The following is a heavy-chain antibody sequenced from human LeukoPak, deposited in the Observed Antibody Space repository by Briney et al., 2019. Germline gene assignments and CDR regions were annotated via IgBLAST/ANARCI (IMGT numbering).Heavy chain of an antibody. Sequence: SETLSLTCAVSGGSISRSGYSWSWIRQPPGKALEWIGYIFHTGGTYYKSSLESRVTISVDTSKNQFSLRLSSVTAAGTAVYYCARGPTATTWFDLWGQGTLVTVSS. CDR1: GGSISRSGYS. CDR3: ARGPTATTWFDL. J-gene: IGHJ5*02. D-gene: IGHD1-1*01. CDR2: IFHTGGT. V-gene: IGHV4-30-2*01.